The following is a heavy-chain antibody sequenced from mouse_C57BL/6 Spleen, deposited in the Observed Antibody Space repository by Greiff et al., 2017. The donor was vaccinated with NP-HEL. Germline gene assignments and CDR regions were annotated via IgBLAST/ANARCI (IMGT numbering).Heavy chain of an antibody. D-gene: IGHD2-5*01. CDR3: AREDSNYEDY. Sequence: EVKLEESGPGLVKPSQSLSLTCSVTGYSITSGYYWNWIRQFPGNKLEWMGYISYDGSNNYNPSLKNRISITRDTSKNQFFLKLNSVTTEDTATYYCAREDSNYEDYWGQGTTLTVSS. V-gene: IGHV3-6*01. CDR2: ISYDGSN. J-gene: IGHJ2*01. CDR1: GYSITSGYY.